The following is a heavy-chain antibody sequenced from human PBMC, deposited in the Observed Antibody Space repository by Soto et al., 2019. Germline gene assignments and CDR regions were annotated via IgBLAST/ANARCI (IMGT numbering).Heavy chain of an antibody. J-gene: IGHJ4*02. Sequence: QVQLQESGPGLVKPSGTLSLTCAVSGGSISSSNWWSWVRQPPGKGLEWIGEIYHSGSTNYNPSLKGRVTISVDKSKNQFALKLSSVTAADTAVYYCARGARGAVAGTKGFDYWGQGTLVTVSS. CDR3: ARGARGAVAGTKGFDY. D-gene: IGHD6-19*01. CDR2: IYHSGST. V-gene: IGHV4-4*02. CDR1: GGSISSSNW.